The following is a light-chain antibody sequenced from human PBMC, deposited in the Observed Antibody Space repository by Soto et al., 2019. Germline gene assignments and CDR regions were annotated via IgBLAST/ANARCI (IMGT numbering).Light chain of an antibody. CDR1: QSAGTN. J-gene: IGKJ1*01. CDR2: GAS. CDR3: QQYNSYSRT. Sequence: EIVMTQSPVTLSVSPGGGATLSCRASQSAGTNLAWYQQQPGQPPRLLIYGASIRATGVPGRFSGSGSGTEFTLTISSLQSEDFATYYCQQYNSYSRTFGQGTKVDIK. V-gene: IGKV3-15*01.